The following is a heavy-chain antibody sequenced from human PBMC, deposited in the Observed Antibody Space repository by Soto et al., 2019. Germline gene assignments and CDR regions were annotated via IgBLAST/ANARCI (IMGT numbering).Heavy chain of an antibody. CDR1: GDSITSSNW. J-gene: IGHJ3*02. Sequence: QVQLQESGPGLVKPSGTLSLTCAVSGDSITSSNWWSWVRQPPGKGLEWIGEIYQGGDTNYNPSLRSRVAISVDKSQTQFSLTLSSVTAADTAVYYCATRIVGDAFDIWGQGTMVTVSS. V-gene: IGHV4-4*02. D-gene: IGHD1-26*01. CDR2: IYQGGDT. CDR3: ATRIVGDAFDI.